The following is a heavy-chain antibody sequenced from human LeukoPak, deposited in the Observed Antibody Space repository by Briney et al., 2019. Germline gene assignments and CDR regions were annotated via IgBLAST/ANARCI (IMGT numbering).Heavy chain of an antibody. Sequence: SETLSLTCAVYGGSFSGYYWSWIRQPPGKGLEWIGEINHSGSTNYNPSLKSRVTISVDTSKNQFSLKLSSVTAADTAVYYCARGLPRYCSGGSCSGRQYFQHWGQGTLVTVSS. CDR2: INHSGST. CDR1: GGSFSGYY. D-gene: IGHD2-15*01. V-gene: IGHV4-34*01. J-gene: IGHJ1*01. CDR3: ARGLPRYCSGGSCSGRQYFQH.